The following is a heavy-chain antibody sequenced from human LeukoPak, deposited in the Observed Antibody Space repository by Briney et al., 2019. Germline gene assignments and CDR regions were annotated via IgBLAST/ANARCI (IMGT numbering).Heavy chain of an antibody. D-gene: IGHD3-10*01. CDR3: ARVRFTYYYGSGSYYSLGY. Sequence: ASVKVSCKASGYTFTSYGINWVRQATGQGLEWMGWMNPNSGNTGYAQKFQGRVTMTRNTSISTAYMELSSLRSEDTAVYYCARVRFTYYYGSGSYYSLGYWGQGTLVTVSS. J-gene: IGHJ4*02. V-gene: IGHV1-8*01. CDR2: MNPNSGNT. CDR1: GYTFTSYG.